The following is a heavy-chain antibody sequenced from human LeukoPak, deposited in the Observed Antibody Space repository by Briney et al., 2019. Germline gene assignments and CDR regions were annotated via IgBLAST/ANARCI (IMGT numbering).Heavy chain of an antibody. CDR2: IYYSGST. J-gene: IGHJ4*02. CDR1: SGSISSYY. CDR3: ARQGRRPIKGRIAAAGTRGFDY. Sequence: PSETLSLTCTVSSGSISSYYWSWIRQPPGKGLEWIGYIYYSGSTNYNPSLKSRVTISVDTSKNQFSLKLSSVTAADTAVYYCARQGRRPIKGRIAAAGTRGFDYWGQGTLVTVSS. V-gene: IGHV4-59*08. D-gene: IGHD6-13*01.